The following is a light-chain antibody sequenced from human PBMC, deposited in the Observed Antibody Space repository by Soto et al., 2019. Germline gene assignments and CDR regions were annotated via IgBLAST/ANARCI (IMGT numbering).Light chain of an antibody. J-gene: IGLJ3*02. CDR3: QAWDGDSAV. Sequence: SYELAQPPSVSVSPGQTATITCSGDKLGDKFACWYQQKPGQSPVLVIYQDKKRPSGIPERFSGSNSGNTVTLTISGTQAMDEADYYCQAWDGDSAVFGGGTKLTVL. V-gene: IGLV3-1*01. CDR2: QDK. CDR1: KLGDKF.